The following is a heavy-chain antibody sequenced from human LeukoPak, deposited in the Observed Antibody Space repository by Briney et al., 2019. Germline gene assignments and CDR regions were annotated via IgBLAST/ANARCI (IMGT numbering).Heavy chain of an antibody. D-gene: IGHD2-2*02. CDR1: GFAVSSNY. CDR3: ARDRCSNTNCYIDY. V-gene: IGHV3-53*04. J-gene: IGHJ4*02. CDR2: IYSGGST. Sequence: GGSLRFSCAASGFAVSSNYMSWVRQAPGKELEWVSAIYSGGSTYYADSVKGRFTISRHNSKNTLYLQMNSLRAEDTAVYYCARDRCSNTNCYIDYWGQGTLVTVSS.